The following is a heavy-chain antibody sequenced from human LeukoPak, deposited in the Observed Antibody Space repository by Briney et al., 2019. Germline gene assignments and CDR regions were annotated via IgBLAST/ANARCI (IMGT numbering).Heavy chain of an antibody. D-gene: IGHD2-15*01. Sequence: PSETLSLTCTVSDYSISSGHYWGWIRQPPGKGLEWIGSLYHGGNTYYSPSLKSRVTTSVDTSKNQFSLKPTSVTAADTAVYYCARGYCSGGSCYWWYFDYWGQGTLVTVSS. CDR3: ARGYCSGGSCYWWYFDY. CDR1: DYSISSGHY. V-gene: IGHV4-38-2*02. J-gene: IGHJ4*02. CDR2: LYHGGNT.